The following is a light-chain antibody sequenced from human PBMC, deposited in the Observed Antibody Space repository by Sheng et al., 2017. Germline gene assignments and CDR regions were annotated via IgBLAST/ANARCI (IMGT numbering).Light chain of an antibody. J-gene: IGKJ3*01. CDR2: DAS. Sequence: DIQMTQSPSSLSASVGDRVTITCQASQDITKFLNWYQQEPGKAPKLLIFDASHLATGVPSRFSGGGFGTEFSLTIDNLQPEDLATYFCQQYDDLPFTFGPGTKVDLK. CDR1: QDITKF. V-gene: IGKV1-33*01. CDR3: QQYDDLPFT.